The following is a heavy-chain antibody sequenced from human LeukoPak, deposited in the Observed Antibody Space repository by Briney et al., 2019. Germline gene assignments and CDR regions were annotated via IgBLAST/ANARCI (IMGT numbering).Heavy chain of an antibody. D-gene: IGHD2-2*01. Sequence: GGSLRLSCAASGFTFDDYAMHWVRQASGKGLEWVSLISGDGGSTYYADSVKGRFTISRDNSKSSLYLQMNSLRTEDTALYYCAKGDIVAVPSGRYYYYMDVWGKGTTVTVSS. V-gene: IGHV3-43*02. J-gene: IGHJ6*03. CDR1: GFTFDDYA. CDR3: AKGDIVAVPSGRYYYYMDV. CDR2: ISGDGGST.